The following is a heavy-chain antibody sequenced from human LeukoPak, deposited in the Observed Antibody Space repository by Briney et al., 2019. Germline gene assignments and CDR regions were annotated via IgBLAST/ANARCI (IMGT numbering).Heavy chain of an antibody. CDR3: ARDHLVSGWALGC. CDR1: GFTFSSYS. J-gene: IGHJ4*02. Sequence: GGSLRLSCAASGFTFSSYSMNWVRQAPGKGLEWLSYISGSSGTIYYADSVKGRFTISRDNAKNSLYLQMNSLRAEDTAVYYCARDHLVSGWALGCWGQGTLVTVSS. V-gene: IGHV3-48*01. CDR2: ISGSSGTI. D-gene: IGHD6-19*01.